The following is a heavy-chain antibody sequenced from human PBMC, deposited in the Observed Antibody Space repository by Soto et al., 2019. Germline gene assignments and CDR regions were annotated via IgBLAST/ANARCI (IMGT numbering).Heavy chain of an antibody. D-gene: IGHD6-19*01. CDR1: GFTFSSYW. CDR3: ARDHSGWGTHNWYFDL. Sequence: LRLSCAASGFTFSSYWMSWVRQAPGKGLEWVANIKQDGSEKYYVDSVKGRFTISRDNAKNSLYLQMNSLRAEDTAVYYCARDHSGWGTHNWYFDLWGRGTLVTVSS. V-gene: IGHV3-7*01. CDR2: IKQDGSEK. J-gene: IGHJ2*01.